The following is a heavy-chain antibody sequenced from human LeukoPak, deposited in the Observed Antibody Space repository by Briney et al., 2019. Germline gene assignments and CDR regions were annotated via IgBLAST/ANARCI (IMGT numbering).Heavy chain of an antibody. Sequence: SETLSLTCKVSGYSISSGYYWVWIRQPPGTGLEWIGSIYHSGTTYYNPSFKSRVTISVDTSKNQFSLKLSSVTAADTAVYYCARDQPYMDVWGKGTTVTVSS. CDR3: ARDQPYMDV. CDR2: IYHSGTT. V-gene: IGHV4-38-2*02. J-gene: IGHJ6*03. CDR1: GYSISSGYY.